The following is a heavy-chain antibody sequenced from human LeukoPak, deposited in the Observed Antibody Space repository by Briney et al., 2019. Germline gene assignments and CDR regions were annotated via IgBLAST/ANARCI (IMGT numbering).Heavy chain of an antibody. CDR2: IIPIFGTA. J-gene: IGHJ5*02. V-gene: IGHV1-69*13. CDR1: GGTFSSYA. CDR3: ARVYSSSWYGKYNWFDP. D-gene: IGHD6-13*01. Sequence: SVKVSCKASGGTFSSYAISWVRQAPGQGLEWMGGIIPIFGTANYAQKFQGRVTITADESTSTAYMELSSLRSEDTAVYYCARVYSSSWYGKYNWFDPWGQGTLVTVSS.